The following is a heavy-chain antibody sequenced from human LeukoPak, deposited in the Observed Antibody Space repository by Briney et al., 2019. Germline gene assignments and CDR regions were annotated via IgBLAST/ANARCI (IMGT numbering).Heavy chain of an antibody. J-gene: IGHJ3*02. V-gene: IGHV3-15*01. Sequence: GGSLRLSCAASGFTFSNAWMSWVRQAPGKGLEWVGRIKSKTDGGTTDYAAPVKGRFTISRDDSKSIAYLQMNSLKTEDTAVYYCTRDSLYYYDSSGYYLSDAFDIWGQGTMVTVSS. D-gene: IGHD3-22*01. CDR3: TRDSLYYYDSSGYYLSDAFDI. CDR1: GFTFSNAW. CDR2: IKSKTDGGTT.